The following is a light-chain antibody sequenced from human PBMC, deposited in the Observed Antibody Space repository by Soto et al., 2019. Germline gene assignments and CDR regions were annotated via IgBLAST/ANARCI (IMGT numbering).Light chain of an antibody. CDR1: QSISSL. J-gene: IGKJ1*01. CDR3: EHWNDDSWT. CDR2: KTS. Sequence: DIHMPQSPSTLSASVGARVTITGLASQSISSLLAWYQQKPGKAPNLSIYKTSSLETGVPPRFSGSGSAASFTLTISSLQPDDVATDYCEHWNDDSWTFGQGNMVDVK. V-gene: IGKV1-5*03.